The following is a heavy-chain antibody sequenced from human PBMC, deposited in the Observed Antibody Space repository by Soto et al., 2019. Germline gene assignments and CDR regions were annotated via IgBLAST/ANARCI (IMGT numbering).Heavy chain of an antibody. CDR1: GFTFSSYA. V-gene: IGHV3-23*01. CDR3: ATKPQWLATQEGY. J-gene: IGHJ4*02. CDR2: INSRGGST. D-gene: IGHD6-19*01. Sequence: GGSLRLSCAASGFTFSSYAMSWVRQAPGKGLEWVSAINSRGGSTYYADSVKGRFTISRDSSKNTLYLQMNSLRAEDTAVYYCATKPQWLATQEGYWGQGTLVTVSS.